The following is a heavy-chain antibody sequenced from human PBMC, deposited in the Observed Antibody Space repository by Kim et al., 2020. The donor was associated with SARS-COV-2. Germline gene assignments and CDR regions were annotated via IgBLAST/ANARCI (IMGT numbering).Heavy chain of an antibody. V-gene: IGHV3-21*06. Sequence: GGSLRLSCAASGFTFSSYSMNWVRQAPGKGLEWVSSISSSSSYIYYADSVKGRFTISRDNAKNSLYLQMNSLRAEDTAVYYCATTKGLGYCSGGSCYQDGDLNYFDYWGQGTLVTVSS. CDR1: GFTFSSYS. CDR3: ATTKGLGYCSGGSCYQDGDLNYFDY. CDR2: ISSSSSYI. J-gene: IGHJ4*02. D-gene: IGHD2-15*01.